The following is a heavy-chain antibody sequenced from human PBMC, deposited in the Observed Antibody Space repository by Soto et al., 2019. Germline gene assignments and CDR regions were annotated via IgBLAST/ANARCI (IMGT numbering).Heavy chain of an antibody. Sequence: SVKVSCKASGYTFTSYGISWVRQAPGQGLEWMGGIIPICGTANYAQKFQGRVTITRDKSTSTAYMELSSLRSEDTAVYYCGRGYGWLQSFDYWGQGTLVTVSS. J-gene: IGHJ4*02. CDR2: IIPICGTA. CDR3: GRGYGWLQSFDY. D-gene: IGHD5-12*01. V-gene: IGHV1-69*05. CDR1: GYTFTSYG.